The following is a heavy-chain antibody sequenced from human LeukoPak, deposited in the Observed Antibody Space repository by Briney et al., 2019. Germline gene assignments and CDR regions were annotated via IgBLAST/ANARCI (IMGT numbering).Heavy chain of an antibody. CDR2: ITGSGGTT. Sequence: QAGGSLRLTCTGSGFAFGNYGMTWVRQPPGKGLEWVSAITGSGGTTRYTVSVTGRFTISRDNFGNTLFLQMNSLRAEDTAVYYCAKDPNGDYLGAFDFWGPGTLVTVSS. D-gene: IGHD4-17*01. CDR1: GFAFGNYG. CDR3: AKDPNGDYLGAFDF. V-gene: IGHV3-23*01. J-gene: IGHJ3*01.